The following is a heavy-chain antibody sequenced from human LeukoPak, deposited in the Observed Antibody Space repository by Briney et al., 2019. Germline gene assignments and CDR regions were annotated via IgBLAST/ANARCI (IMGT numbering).Heavy chain of an antibody. Sequence: GGSLRLSCADSGFSISDYYMSWIRQAPGKGLEWVSYISSSGSTIYYADSVKGRFTISRDNAKNSLYLQMNSLRAEDTAVYYCARDGEYSSSKFDYWGQGTLVTVSS. D-gene: IGHD6-6*01. CDR1: GFSISDYY. V-gene: IGHV3-11*04. CDR3: ARDGEYSSSKFDY. J-gene: IGHJ4*02. CDR2: ISSSGSTI.